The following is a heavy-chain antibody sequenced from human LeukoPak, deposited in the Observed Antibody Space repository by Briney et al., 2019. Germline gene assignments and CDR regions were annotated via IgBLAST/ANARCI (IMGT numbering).Heavy chain of an antibody. CDR2: IYYSGST. D-gene: IGHD2-2*01. V-gene: IGHV4-59*01. J-gene: IGHJ4*02. Sequence: SETLSLTCTVSDGSISSYYWSWIRQPPGKGLEWIGYIYYSGSTNYNPSLKSRVTISVDTSKNQFSLKLSSVTAADTAVYYCARDVVPKYCSSTSCYRGGFDYWGQGTLVTVSS. CDR3: ARDVVPKYCSSTSCYRGGFDY. CDR1: DGSISSYY.